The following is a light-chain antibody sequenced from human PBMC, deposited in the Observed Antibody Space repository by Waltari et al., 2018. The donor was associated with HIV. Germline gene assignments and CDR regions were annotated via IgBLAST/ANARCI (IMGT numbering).Light chain of an antibody. V-gene: IGLV7-46*01. CDR3: LLTYGEDVV. CDR2: DSN. CDR1: TGVVTRGHC. J-gene: IGLJ2*01. Sequence: QPVVTQAPSLTVSPGETVILTCASSTGVVTRGHCPYWFQVRPGHAPKTLIFDSNNRYSWTPARFAGSFVGGKAALTLTGAQPEDEANYYCLLTYGEDVVFGGGTKLTVL.